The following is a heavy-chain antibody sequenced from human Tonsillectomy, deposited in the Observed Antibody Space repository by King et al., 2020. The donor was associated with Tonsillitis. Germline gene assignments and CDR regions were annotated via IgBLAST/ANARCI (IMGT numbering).Heavy chain of an antibody. D-gene: IGHD1-26*01. CDR1: GFTFSSYG. V-gene: IGHV3-30*02. CDR2: IRYDGSNE. J-gene: IGHJ4*02. Sequence: QLVQSGGGVVQPGGSLRLACAASGFTFSSYGMHWVRQAPGKGLEWVAFIRYDGSNEYYRDSVKGRFTISRDNSKNTLYLQMDSLRAEDTAVYYCAKGKTSGGTFDYWGQGILVTVSS. CDR3: AKGKTSGGTFDY.